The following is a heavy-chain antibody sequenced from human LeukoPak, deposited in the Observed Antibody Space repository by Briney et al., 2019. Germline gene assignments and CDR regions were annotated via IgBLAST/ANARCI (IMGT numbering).Heavy chain of an antibody. Sequence: SETLSLTCAVYGGSFSGYYWSWIRQPPGKGLEWIGEINHSGSTNYNPSLKSRVTISVDTSKNQFSLKLSSVTAADTAVYYCARSPLISSGWLGLDSWGQGILVTVSS. D-gene: IGHD6-19*01. CDR3: ARSPLISSGWLGLDS. CDR2: INHSGST. J-gene: IGHJ4*02. V-gene: IGHV4-34*01. CDR1: GGSFSGYY.